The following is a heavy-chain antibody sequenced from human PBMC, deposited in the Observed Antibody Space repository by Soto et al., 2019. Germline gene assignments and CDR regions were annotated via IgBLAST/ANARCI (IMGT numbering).Heavy chain of an antibody. V-gene: IGHV3-21*01. CDR3: ARGGRCYTKDDAFDI. CDR1: DSTFRSYS. J-gene: IGHJ3*02. Sequence: EVQLVESGGGLVKPGESLRLSCVASDSTFRSYSMNWVRQAPGRGLEWVSIISSGSSVIFYADSMKGLFTISRDNTKNSLYLQMNSLRAEDPAVYYCARGGRCYTKDDAFDIWGQGTMVTVSS. D-gene: IGHD2-2*02. CDR2: ISSGSSVI.